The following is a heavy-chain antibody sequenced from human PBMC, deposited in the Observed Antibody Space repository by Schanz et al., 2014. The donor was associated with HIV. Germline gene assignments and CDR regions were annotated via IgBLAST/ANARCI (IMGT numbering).Heavy chain of an antibody. CDR3: ARGLGRCGGDCRGSPLDY. D-gene: IGHD2-21*02. V-gene: IGHV1-2*02. CDR1: AYTFTGYY. CDR2: INPKSGDT. J-gene: IGHJ4*02. Sequence: QLQLVQSGAGVKKPGASVKVSCKASAYTFTGYYMHWVRQAPGQGLEWIGWINPKSGDTNYAQKFQCRVTMTRDTSLSVVYMELSRLRSDDTAVYYCARGLGRCGGDCRGSPLDYWGQGTLVVVSS.